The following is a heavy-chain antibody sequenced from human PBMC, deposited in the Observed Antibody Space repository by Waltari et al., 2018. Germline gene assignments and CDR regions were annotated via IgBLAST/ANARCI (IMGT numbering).Heavy chain of an antibody. J-gene: IGHJ5*02. V-gene: IGHV3-74*01. CDR3: ASSRFSIGCSS. Sequence: EEQLVQSGGGLVQPGGSLRLSCAASGFTFGNYWMHWVRQAPGKGLVWVSRINSDGSDTSYADSVKGRFTISRDNAKNTLYLQMNSLRAEDTAVYYCASSRFSIGCSSWGQGTLATVSS. CDR1: GFTFGNYW. D-gene: IGHD6-19*01. CDR2: INSDGSDT.